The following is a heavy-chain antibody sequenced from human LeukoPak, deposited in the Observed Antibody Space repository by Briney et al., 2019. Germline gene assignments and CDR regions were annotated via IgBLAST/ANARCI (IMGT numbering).Heavy chain of an antibody. CDR3: ASPRGDDSGGYYTWYFHH. CDR1: GGSISSGTYY. Sequence: SQTLSLTCTVSGGSISSGTYYWTWIRQPAGKGLEWIGRIYSSGSTSYNPTLDSRVRISIDTSKNQFSLKLSSVTAADTAVYFCASPRGDDSGGYYTWYFHHWGQGILVTVSS. V-gene: IGHV4-61*02. D-gene: IGHD3-22*01. J-gene: IGHJ1*01. CDR2: IYSSGST.